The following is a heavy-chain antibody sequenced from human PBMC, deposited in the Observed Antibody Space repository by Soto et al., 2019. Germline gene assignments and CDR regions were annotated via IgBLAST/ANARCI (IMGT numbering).Heavy chain of an antibody. D-gene: IGHD2-15*01. Sequence: PGGSLRLSCAASGFTFSSYTMSWVRQAPGKGLEWVSGVSSSGSSTYYADSVKGRFTISRDNSKNTLYLQMNSLRAEDTAVYYCAKDFPGSRVVAVIGAFDIWGQGTMVTVSS. J-gene: IGHJ3*02. CDR2: VSSSGSST. V-gene: IGHV3-23*01. CDR1: GFTFSSYT. CDR3: AKDFPGSRVVAVIGAFDI.